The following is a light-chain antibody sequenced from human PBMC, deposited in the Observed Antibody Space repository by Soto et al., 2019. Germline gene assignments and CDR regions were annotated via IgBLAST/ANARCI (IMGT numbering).Light chain of an antibody. V-gene: IGKV3-20*01. J-gene: IGKJ2*01. CDR3: QQYGSSPMYT. Sequence: EIVLTQSPGTLSLSPGERATLSCRASQSVSSSYLAWYQQKPGQAPRLLIFAASRRATGIPDRFSGSGSGTDFTLTINRLEPEDFAVYYCQQYGSSPMYTFGQGTKLEIK. CDR2: AAS. CDR1: QSVSSSY.